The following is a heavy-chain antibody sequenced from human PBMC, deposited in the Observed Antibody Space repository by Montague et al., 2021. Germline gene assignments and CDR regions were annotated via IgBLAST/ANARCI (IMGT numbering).Heavy chain of an antibody. Sequence: ETLSLTCTVSGGSISSTSYYWGWIRPPPGTGLEWIGSIYYSGSTYYNPSLKSRVTISADTSKNQFSLRLRSVTAADTAVYYCARRMGVVVVTEHDAFDIWGQGTMVTVSS. V-gene: IGHV4-39*01. D-gene: IGHD2-21*02. CDR1: GGSISSTSYY. CDR3: ARRMGVVVVTEHDAFDI. CDR2: IYYSGST. J-gene: IGHJ3*02.